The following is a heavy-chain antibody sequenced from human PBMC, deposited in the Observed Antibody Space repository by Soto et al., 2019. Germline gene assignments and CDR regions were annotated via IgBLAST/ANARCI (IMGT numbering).Heavy chain of an antibody. V-gene: IGHV4-59*08. J-gene: IGHJ4*02. CDR1: GDSMDRYY. D-gene: IGHD3-10*01. CDR3: ARYRLWFGEFTLDS. CDR2: IHSTGST. Sequence: SETLSLTCTVSGDSMDRYYWPWLRQSPGKGLEWIGYIHSTGSTNYNPSLMSRVTMSVDTSKIQFSLNLSSMAAADTAVYYCARYRLWFGEFTLDSWGQGALVTVS.